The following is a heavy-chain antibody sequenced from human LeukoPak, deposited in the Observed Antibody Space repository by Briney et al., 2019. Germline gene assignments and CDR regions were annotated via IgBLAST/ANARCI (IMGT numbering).Heavy chain of an antibody. V-gene: IGHV1-18*01. CDR3: AKNSSGGYSDY. J-gene: IGHJ4*02. Sequence: ASVKVSCKTSGYTFTSSGITWVRQAPGQGLEWMGWISTYNGYSKYAQNLQGRVTMTADTSPSTAYMELSSLRSDDSAVYYCAKNSSGGYSDYWGQGTLVTVSS. CDR2: ISTYNGYS. D-gene: IGHD6-19*01. CDR1: GYTFTSSG.